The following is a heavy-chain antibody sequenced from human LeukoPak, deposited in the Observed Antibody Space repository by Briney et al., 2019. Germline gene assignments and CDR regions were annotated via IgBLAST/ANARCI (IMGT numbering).Heavy chain of an antibody. Sequence: SETLSLTCTVSGGSISSSSYYWGWIRQPPGKGLEWIGSIYYSGSTYYNPSLKSRVTISVDTSKNQFSLKLSSVTAADTAVYYCARSRITMIVVFAFDIWGQGTMVTVSS. J-gene: IGHJ3*02. V-gene: IGHV4-39*01. CDR3: ARSRITMIVVFAFDI. CDR1: GGSISSSSYY. CDR2: IYYSGST. D-gene: IGHD3-22*01.